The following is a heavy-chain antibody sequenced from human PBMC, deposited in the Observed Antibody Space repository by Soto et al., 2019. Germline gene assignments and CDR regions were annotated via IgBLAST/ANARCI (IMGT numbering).Heavy chain of an antibody. J-gene: IGHJ6*02. D-gene: IGHD1-26*01. CDR1: GGSISSSSYY. Sequence: SETLSLTCTVSGGSISSSSYYWGWIRQPPGKGLEWIGSTYYSGSTYYNPSLKSRVTISVDTSKNQFSLKLSSVTAADTAVYYCARHSGSHGMDVWGQGTTVTVSS. CDR2: TYYSGST. V-gene: IGHV4-39*01. CDR3: ARHSGSHGMDV.